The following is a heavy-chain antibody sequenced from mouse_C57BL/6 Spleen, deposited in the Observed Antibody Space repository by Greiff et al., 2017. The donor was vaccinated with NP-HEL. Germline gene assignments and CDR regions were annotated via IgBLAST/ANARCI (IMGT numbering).Heavy chain of an antibody. CDR2: INPSTGGT. CDR1: GYSFTGYY. Sequence: EVQLQESGPELVKPVASVKISCKASGYSFTGYYMNWVKQSPEKSLEWIGEINPSTGGTTYNQKFKAKATLTVDKSSSTAYMPLKSLTSEDSAVYYCARPLIYYDYDGYFDVWGTGTTVTVSS. CDR3: ARPLIYYDYDGYFDV. D-gene: IGHD2-4*01. V-gene: IGHV1-42*01. J-gene: IGHJ1*03.